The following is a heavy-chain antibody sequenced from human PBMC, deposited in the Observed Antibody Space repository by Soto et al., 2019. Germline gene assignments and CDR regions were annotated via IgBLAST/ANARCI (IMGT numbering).Heavy chain of an antibody. V-gene: IGHV4-34*01. J-gene: IGHJ6*02. CDR2: VNDSGST. CDR3: ARCQYHGSAGFYTNRYFYGVDV. CDR1: GGSFSNYY. D-gene: IGHD3-22*01. Sequence: SETLSLTCAVSGGSFSNYYWTWIRQPPGAGLAWIGEVNDSGSTSYSPALKSRVTTSVDSSKNQFSLILTSVSAADRAVYFCARCQYHGSAGFYTNRYFYGVDVWGQGTTVTVS.